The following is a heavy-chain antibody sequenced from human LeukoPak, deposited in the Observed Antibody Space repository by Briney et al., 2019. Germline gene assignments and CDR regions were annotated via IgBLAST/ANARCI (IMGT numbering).Heavy chain of an antibody. CDR2: INHSGST. D-gene: IGHD6-19*01. V-gene: IGHV4-34*01. CDR1: GGSFSGYY. J-gene: IGHJ4*02. CDR3: ARATPGIAVAGKVADY. Sequence: ETLSLTCAVYGGSFSGYYWSWIRQPPGKGLEWIGEINHSGSTNYNPSLKSRVTISVDTSKNQFSLKLSSVTAADTAVYYCARATPGIAVAGKVADYWGQGTLVTVSS.